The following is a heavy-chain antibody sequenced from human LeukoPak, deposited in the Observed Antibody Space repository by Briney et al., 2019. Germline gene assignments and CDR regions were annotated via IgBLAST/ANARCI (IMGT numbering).Heavy chain of an antibody. J-gene: IGHJ4*02. CDR3: ARGKTTVYCGGDCYGFDY. D-gene: IGHD2-21*02. CDR1: GYTFTGYY. Sequence: ASVKVSCKGSGYTFTGYYMHGVRQAPGKGLEWMGSTNPNSGGTNYAQKFQGRVTMTRDTSISTAYMELSRLRSDDTAVYYCARGKTTVYCGGDCYGFDYWGQGTLVTVSS. CDR2: TNPNSGGT. V-gene: IGHV1-2*02.